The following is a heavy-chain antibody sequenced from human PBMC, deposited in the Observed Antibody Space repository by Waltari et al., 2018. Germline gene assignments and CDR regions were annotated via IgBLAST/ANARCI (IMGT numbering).Heavy chain of an antibody. CDR1: GGSFSGYY. J-gene: IGHJ4*02. Sequence: QVQLQQWGAGLLKPSETLSLTCAVYGGSFSGYYWSWIRQPPGKGLVWIGEINHRGSTNYKRSGKSIGTISVDTAKNQFSLKLSAVTAADTAVYYCATIKARWLQFPDYWGQGTLVTVSS. V-gene: IGHV4-34*01. D-gene: IGHD5-12*01. CDR2: INHRGST. CDR3: ATIKARWLQFPDY.